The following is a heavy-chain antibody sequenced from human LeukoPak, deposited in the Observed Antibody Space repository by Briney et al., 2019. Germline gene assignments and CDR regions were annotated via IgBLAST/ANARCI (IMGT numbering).Heavy chain of an antibody. Sequence: SETLSLTCAVSGGSISSSPWWSWVRQPPGKGLEWIGEIYHSGDTNYNPSLKSRVTISVDKSKNQFSLKLRSVTAADTAVYYCARAENGFNIKVPVYWGQGTLVTVSS. CDR1: GGSISSSPW. CDR2: IYHSGDT. V-gene: IGHV4-4*02. CDR3: ARAENGFNIKVPVY. J-gene: IGHJ4*02. D-gene: IGHD5-24*01.